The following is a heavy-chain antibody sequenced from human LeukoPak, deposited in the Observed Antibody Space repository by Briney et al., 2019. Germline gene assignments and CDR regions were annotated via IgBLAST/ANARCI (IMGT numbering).Heavy chain of an antibody. CDR3: ARVTGYVMEDYFDY. J-gene: IGHJ4*02. Sequence: PSETLSLTCTVSGGSISRYYWSWIRQPPGKGLEWIGYKDYSGSTNYNRSLKSRVTISVDTSKNQFSLRLSSVTAADTAVYYCARVTGYVMEDYFDYWGQGTLVTVSS. CDR2: KDYSGST. V-gene: IGHV4-59*01. D-gene: IGHD6-13*01. CDR1: GGSISRYY.